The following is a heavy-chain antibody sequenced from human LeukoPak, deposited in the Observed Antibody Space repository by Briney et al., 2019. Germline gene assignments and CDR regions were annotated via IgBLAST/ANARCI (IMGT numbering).Heavy chain of an antibody. Sequence: PGGSLRLSCAASGFTFSSYAMSWVRQAPGKGLEWIGSIYYSGSTFYNPSLKSRVTISVDTSKNQFSLKLSSVTAADPAVYYCARRDIVATIDSWGQGTLVTVSS. V-gene: IGHV4-39*01. D-gene: IGHD5-12*01. CDR2: IYYSGST. CDR1: GFTFSSYA. J-gene: IGHJ4*02. CDR3: ARRDIVATIDS.